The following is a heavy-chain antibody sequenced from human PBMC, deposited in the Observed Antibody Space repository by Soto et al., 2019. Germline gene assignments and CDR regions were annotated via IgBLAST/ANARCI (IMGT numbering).Heavy chain of an antibody. Sequence: GSVKVSCKASGYTFTSYAMHWVRQAPGQRLEWMGWINAGNGNTKYSQKFQGRVTITRDTSASTAYMELSSLRSEDTAVYYCARGAQPHPGGYSYGYYFDYWGQGTLVTVSS. CDR3: ARGAQPHPGGYSYGYYFDY. V-gene: IGHV1-3*01. D-gene: IGHD5-18*01. J-gene: IGHJ4*02. CDR1: GYTFTSYA. CDR2: INAGNGNT.